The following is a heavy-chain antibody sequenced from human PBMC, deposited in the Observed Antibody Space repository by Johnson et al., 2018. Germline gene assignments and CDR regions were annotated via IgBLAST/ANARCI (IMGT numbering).Heavy chain of an antibody. J-gene: IGHJ6*02. CDR2: IFYTGST. Sequence: QVQLQESGPGLVKPSETMSLPCRVSGGSISSGGHYFNWLRQSPGRGLEWLGHIFYTGSTYSNPSLRIRITMSVDSSKNQFPLKVNFGTAADPALYCCARGRPPSDRFGFDIWGPGTTVTVSS. V-gene: IGHV4-31*03. CDR3: ARGRPPSDRFGFDI. CDR1: GGSISSGGHY.